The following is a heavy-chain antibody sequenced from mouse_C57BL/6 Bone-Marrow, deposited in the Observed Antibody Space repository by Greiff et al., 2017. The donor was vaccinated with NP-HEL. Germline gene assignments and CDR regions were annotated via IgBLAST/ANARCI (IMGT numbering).Heavy chain of an antibody. CDR2: ISSGGSYT. Sequence: EVKLVESGGDLVKPGGSLKLSCAASGFTFSSYGMSWVRQTPDKRLEWVATISSGGSYTYYTDSVKGRFTISRDNAKNTLYLQMSSLKSEDTDMYYCARRCSSYFDYWGQGTTLTVSS. D-gene: IGHD1-1*01. CDR3: ARRCSSYFDY. J-gene: IGHJ2*01. V-gene: IGHV5-6*02. CDR1: GFTFSSYG.